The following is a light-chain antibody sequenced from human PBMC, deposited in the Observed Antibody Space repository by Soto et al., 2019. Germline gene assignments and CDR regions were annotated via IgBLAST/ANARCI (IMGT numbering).Light chain of an antibody. CDR1: SSDVGGYNY. V-gene: IGLV2-8*01. Sequence: QSVLTQPPSASGSPGQSVATSCTGTSSDVGGYNYVSWYQQHPGKAPKLMICEVNKRPSGVPDRFSGSKSGNTASLTVSGLQAEDEADYYCSSYAGSSNVFGTGTKVTVL. CDR2: EVN. CDR3: SSYAGSSNV. J-gene: IGLJ1*01.